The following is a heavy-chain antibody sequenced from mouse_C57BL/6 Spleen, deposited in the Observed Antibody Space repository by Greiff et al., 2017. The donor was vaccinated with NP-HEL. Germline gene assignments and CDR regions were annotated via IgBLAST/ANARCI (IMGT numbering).Heavy chain of an antibody. J-gene: IGHJ2*01. V-gene: IGHV3-6*01. CDR2: ISYDGSN. Sequence: EVQLQESGPGLVKPSQSLSLTCSVTGYSITSGYYWNWIRQFPGNKLEWMGYISYDGSNNYNPSLKNRISITRDTSKNQFFLKLNSVTTEDTATYYCAREGSLYYGNYGYYWGQGTTLTVSS. CDR3: AREGSLYYGNYGYY. CDR1: GYSITSGYY. D-gene: IGHD2-1*01.